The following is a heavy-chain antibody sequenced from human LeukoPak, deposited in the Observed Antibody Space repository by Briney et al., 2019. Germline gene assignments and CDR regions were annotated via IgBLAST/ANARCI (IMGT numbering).Heavy chain of an antibody. D-gene: IGHD3-22*01. V-gene: IGHV3-21*01. Sequence: TAGGSLRLSCAASGFTFSSYSMNWVRQAPGKGLEWVSSISSSSSYIYYADSVKGRFTISRDNAKNSLYLQMNSLRAEDTAVYYCARVRDVRRITMIVEAFDIWGQGTMVTVSS. CDR1: GFTFSSYS. CDR2: ISSSSSYI. CDR3: ARVRDVRRITMIVEAFDI. J-gene: IGHJ3*02.